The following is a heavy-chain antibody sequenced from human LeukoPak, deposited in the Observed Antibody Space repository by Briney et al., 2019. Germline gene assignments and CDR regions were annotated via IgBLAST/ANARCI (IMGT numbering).Heavy chain of an antibody. CDR3: ARDRDDYYDSSGYFWFDP. CDR1: GFTFSSYW. Sequence: GGSLRLSCAASGFTFSSYWMGWVRQAPGKGLEWVANIKQDGSEKYYVDSVKGRFTISRDNAKNSLYLQMNSLRAEDTAVYYCARDRDDYYDSSGYFWFDPWGQGTLVTVSS. D-gene: IGHD3-22*01. CDR2: IKQDGSEK. J-gene: IGHJ5*02. V-gene: IGHV3-7*01.